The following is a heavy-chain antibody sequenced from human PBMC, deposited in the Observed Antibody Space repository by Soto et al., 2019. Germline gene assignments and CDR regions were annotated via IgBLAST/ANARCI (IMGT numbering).Heavy chain of an antibody. CDR2: INPSVGST. CDR1: GYFFASYS. J-gene: IGHJ4*02. CDR3: ARESAGRDEFESSGDFDY. D-gene: IGHD3-22*01. Sequence: QVQLVQSGAEVKKPGASVKVSCKASGYFFASYSMHWVRQAPGQGLEWMGMINPSVGSTSYVEKFQGRVPMTRDTSTSTVYMEVSSLRSEETAVYYCARESAGRDEFESSGDFDYWGQGTLVTVSS. V-gene: IGHV1-46*01.